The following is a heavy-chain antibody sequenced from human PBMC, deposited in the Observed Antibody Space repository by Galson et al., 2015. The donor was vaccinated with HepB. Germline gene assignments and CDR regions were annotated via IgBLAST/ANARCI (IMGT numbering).Heavy chain of an antibody. D-gene: IGHD5-24*01. Sequence: SVKVSCKASGGTFSSFAINWVRQVPGQGLAWMGGFIPIFGTTDYAQRFQGRVTITADESTSTAYMELSSLRSDDTAMYYCASPGRDDYNCFDYWGQGTLVTVSS. CDR3: ASPGRDDYNCFDY. CDR2: FIPIFGTT. V-gene: IGHV1-69*13. CDR1: GGTFSSFA. J-gene: IGHJ4*02.